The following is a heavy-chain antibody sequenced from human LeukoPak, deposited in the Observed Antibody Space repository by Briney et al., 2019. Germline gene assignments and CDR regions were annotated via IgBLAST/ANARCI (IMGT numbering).Heavy chain of an antibody. CDR1: GFTFSSYA. D-gene: IGHD2-2*01. Sequence: GGSLRLSCAASGFTFSSYAMSWVRQAPGKGLEWVSAISGSGGGTYYADSVKGRFTISRDNSKNTLYLQMNSLRAEDTAVYYCAKDVDCSSTSCYPPNWFDPWGQGTLVTVSS. J-gene: IGHJ5*02. CDR3: AKDVDCSSTSCYPPNWFDP. V-gene: IGHV3-23*01. CDR2: ISGSGGGT.